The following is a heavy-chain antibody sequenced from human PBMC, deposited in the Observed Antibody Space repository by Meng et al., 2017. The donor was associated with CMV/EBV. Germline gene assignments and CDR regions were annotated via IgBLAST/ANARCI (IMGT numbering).Heavy chain of an antibody. CDR2: IKQDGSEK. D-gene: IGHD2-15*01. V-gene: IGHV3-7*01. CDR3: ARDTRAATDY. CDR1: GFTFSSYW. Sequence: GESLKISCAASGFTFSSYWMSWVRQAPGKGLEWVASIKQDGSEKYYVDSVKGRFTISRDNAKNSLYLQMNSLRAEDTAVYYCARDTRAATDYWGQGTLVTVSS. J-gene: IGHJ4*02.